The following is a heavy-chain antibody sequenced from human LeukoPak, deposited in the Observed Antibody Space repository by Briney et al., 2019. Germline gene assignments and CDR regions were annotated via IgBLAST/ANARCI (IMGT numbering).Heavy chain of an antibody. Sequence: SXXVSCKASGYTFTGYYMHWVRQAPGQGLEWMGRINPNSGGTNYAQKFQGRGTMTRDTSISTAYMELSRLRSDHTAVYYCAREDEYSSGWAYWGQGTLVTVSS. CDR1: GYTFTGYY. J-gene: IGHJ4*02. D-gene: IGHD6-19*01. CDR3: AREDEYSSGWAY. CDR2: INPNSGGT. V-gene: IGHV1-2*06.